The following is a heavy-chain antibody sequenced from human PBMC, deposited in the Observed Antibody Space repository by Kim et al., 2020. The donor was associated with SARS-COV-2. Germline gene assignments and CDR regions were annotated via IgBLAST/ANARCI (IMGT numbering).Heavy chain of an antibody. CDR1: GFTFSSYA. CDR3: AKDLGGSCSCMDF. CDR2: ISYDGSNK. Sequence: GGSLRLSCAASGFTFSSYAMHWVRQAPGKGLEWVAVISYDGSNKYYADTVKGRFTISRDNYKNTLYLQMNRLRAEDTAVYYCAKDLGGSCSCMDFWGQGTMVNVSS. D-gene: IGHD2-15*01. J-gene: IGHJ6*02. V-gene: IGHV3-30-3*01.